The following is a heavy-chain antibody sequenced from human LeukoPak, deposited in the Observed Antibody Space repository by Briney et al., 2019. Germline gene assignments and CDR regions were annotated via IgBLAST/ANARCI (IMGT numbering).Heavy chain of an antibody. Sequence: ASVKVSCKASGGTFSSYAISWVRQAPGQGLEWMGRIIPILGIANYAQKFQGRVTITADKSTSTAYMELSSLRSEDTAVYYCARDLTGGGLGYWGQGTLVTVSS. CDR3: ARDLTGGGLGY. CDR2: IIPILGIA. D-gene: IGHD5-24*01. CDR1: GGTFSSYA. J-gene: IGHJ4*02. V-gene: IGHV1-69*04.